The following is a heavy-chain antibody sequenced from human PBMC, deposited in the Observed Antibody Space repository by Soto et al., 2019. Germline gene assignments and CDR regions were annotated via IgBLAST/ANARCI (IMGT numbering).Heavy chain of an antibody. J-gene: IGHJ3*02. D-gene: IGHD5-12*01. Sequence: GGSLRLSCAASGFTFSSYAMSWVRQAPGKGLEWVSAISGSGGSTYYADSVKGRFTISSDNSKNTLYLQMNSLRAEDTAVYYCAKDRGYDFLTADAFDIWGQGTMVTVSS. V-gene: IGHV3-23*01. CDR2: ISGSGGST. CDR1: GFTFSSYA. CDR3: AKDRGYDFLTADAFDI.